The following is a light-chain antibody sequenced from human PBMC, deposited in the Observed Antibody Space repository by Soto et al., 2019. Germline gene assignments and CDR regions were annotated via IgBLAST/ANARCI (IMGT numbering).Light chain of an antibody. J-gene: IGKJ2*01. Sequence: ETVLTQSPATLSVSPGERATFSCRASQSVTTNLAWYQQKPGQVPRLLIYGASTRATGIPARFSGSASGTDFTLSISSLQSDDFAIYHCQQYHSWPHTFGQGTKLEIK. V-gene: IGKV3-15*01. CDR2: GAS. CDR1: QSVTTN. CDR3: QQYHSWPHT.